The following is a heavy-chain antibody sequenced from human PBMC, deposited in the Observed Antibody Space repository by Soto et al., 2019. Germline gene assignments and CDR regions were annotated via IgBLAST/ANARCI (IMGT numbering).Heavy chain of an antibody. CDR1: GGSISSGGYY. CDR2: IYYSGST. CDR3: AKDKSMIVVVPRGMDV. V-gene: IGHV4-31*03. D-gene: IGHD3-22*01. J-gene: IGHJ6*02. Sequence: QVQLQESGPGLVKPSQTLSLTCTVSGGSISSGGYYWSWIRQHPGKGLEWIGYIYYSGSTYYNPSLKSRVTISVDTSKNQFSLKLSSVTAADTAVYYCAKDKSMIVVVPRGMDVWGQGTTVTVSS.